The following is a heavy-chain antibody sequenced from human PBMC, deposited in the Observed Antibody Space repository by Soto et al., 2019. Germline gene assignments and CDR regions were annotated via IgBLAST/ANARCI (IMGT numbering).Heavy chain of an antibody. J-gene: IGHJ4*02. D-gene: IGHD5-18*01. V-gene: IGHV4-4*02. CDR1: GGSISSSNW. CDR3: ARTPWDGYTRYYFDY. CDR2: IYHSGST. Sequence: QVQLQESGPGLVKPSGILSLTCAVSGGSISSSNWWSWVRQPPGKGLEWIGEIYHSGSTNYNPSLKSRVTISVDKSKYQFSLKLSSVTAADTAVYSCARTPWDGYTRYYFDYWGQGTLVTVSS.